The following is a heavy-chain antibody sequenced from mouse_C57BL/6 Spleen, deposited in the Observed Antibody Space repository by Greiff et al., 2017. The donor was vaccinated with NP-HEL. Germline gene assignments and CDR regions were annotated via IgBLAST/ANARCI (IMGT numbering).Heavy chain of an antibody. D-gene: IGHD1-1*01. CDR3: ARWVITTVVGYFDV. CDR2: IYPRSGNT. Sequence: QVQLQQSGAELARPGASVKLSCKASGYTFTSYGISWVKQRTGQGLEWIGEIYPRSGNTYYNEKFKGKATLTADKSSSTAYMELRSLTSEDSAVYFCARWVITTVVGYFDVWGTGTTVTVSS. CDR1: GYTFTSYG. J-gene: IGHJ1*03. V-gene: IGHV1-81*01.